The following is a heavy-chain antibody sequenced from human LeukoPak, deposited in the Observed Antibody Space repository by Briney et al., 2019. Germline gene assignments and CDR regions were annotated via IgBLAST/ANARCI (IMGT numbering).Heavy chain of an antibody. Sequence: PGGSLRLSCAASGFTFSSYEMNWVRQAPGKGLEWVSTISTSGASTYYADSVKGRFTISRDNSKNTLYLQMNSLRAEDTAVYYCAKINPYDYVWGSADYWGQGTLVTVSS. V-gene: IGHV3-23*01. CDR2: ISTSGAST. D-gene: IGHD3-16*01. CDR3: AKINPYDYVWGSADY. J-gene: IGHJ4*02. CDR1: GFTFSSYE.